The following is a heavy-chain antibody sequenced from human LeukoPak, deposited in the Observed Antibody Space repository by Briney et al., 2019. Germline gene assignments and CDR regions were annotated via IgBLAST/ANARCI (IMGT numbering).Heavy chain of an antibody. CDR1: GFTFSSYG. CDR3: AKDKDYYDSSGYCDY. V-gene: IGHV3-21*04. D-gene: IGHD3-22*01. CDR2: ISSSSSYI. Sequence: GGSLRLSCAASGFTFSSYGMHWVRQAPGKGLEWVSSISSSSSYIYYADSVKGRFTISRDNAKNSLYLQMNSLRAEDTAVYYCAKDKDYYDSSGYCDYWGQGTLVTVSS. J-gene: IGHJ4*02.